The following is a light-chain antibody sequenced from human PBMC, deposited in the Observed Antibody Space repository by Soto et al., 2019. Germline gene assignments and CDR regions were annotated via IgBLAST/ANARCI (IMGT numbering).Light chain of an antibody. J-gene: IGLJ3*02. V-gene: IGLV1-40*01. CDR1: SSNIGAGFD. CDR2: GDT. CDR3: QSYDRSLSGV. Sequence: QSVLTQPPSVSGAPGQRVTISCTGSSSNIGAGFDVHWYQQLPGTAPKLLVYGDTKRPSGVPDRFSGSRSGSSVSLAITGLQAEDEADYYCQSYDRSLSGVVGGGTKLTVL.